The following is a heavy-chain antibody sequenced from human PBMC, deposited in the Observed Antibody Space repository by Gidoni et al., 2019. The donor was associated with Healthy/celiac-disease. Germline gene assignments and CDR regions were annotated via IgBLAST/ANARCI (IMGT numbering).Heavy chain of an antibody. CDR2: RKQDGSEK. V-gene: IGHV3-7*03. J-gene: IGHJ6*02. Sequence: EVQLVESGGGLVQPGGSLRLSCAASGFTFSSSWMSWVRQAPGKGLEWVANRKQDGSEKYYVDSVKGRCTISRDNAKYSLYLQMNSLRAEDTAVYYCAREESWVFYDILTHVVQNGMDVWGQGTTVTVSS. D-gene: IGHD3-9*01. CDR3: AREESWVFYDILTHVVQNGMDV. CDR1: GFTFSSSW.